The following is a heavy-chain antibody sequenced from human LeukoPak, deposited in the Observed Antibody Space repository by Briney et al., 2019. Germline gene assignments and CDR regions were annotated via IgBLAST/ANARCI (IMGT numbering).Heavy chain of an antibody. D-gene: IGHD6-13*01. CDR1: GGTFSSYA. Sequence: SVKVSCKASGGTFSSYAISWVRQAPGQGLEWMGGIIPIFGTANYAQKSQGRVTITADESTSTAYMELSSLRSEDTAVYYCARGQHSSSWGMVGLYYYYGMDVWGKGTTVTVSS. CDR2: IIPIFGTA. J-gene: IGHJ6*04. CDR3: ARGQHSSSWGMVGLYYYYGMDV. V-gene: IGHV1-69*13.